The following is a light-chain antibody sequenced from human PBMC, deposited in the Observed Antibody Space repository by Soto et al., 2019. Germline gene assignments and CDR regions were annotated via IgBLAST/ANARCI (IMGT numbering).Light chain of an antibody. Sequence: QSVLTQPPSVSGAPGQRVTISCTGSSSNIGAGYDVHWYQQLPGTVPKLLIYGNSNRPSGVPDRFSGSKSGTSASLAITGLQAEDEADYYCQSYDSSLSGSWVFGGGTRSPS. CDR3: QSYDSSLSGSWV. CDR1: SSNIGAGYD. J-gene: IGLJ2*01. V-gene: IGLV1-40*01. CDR2: GNS.